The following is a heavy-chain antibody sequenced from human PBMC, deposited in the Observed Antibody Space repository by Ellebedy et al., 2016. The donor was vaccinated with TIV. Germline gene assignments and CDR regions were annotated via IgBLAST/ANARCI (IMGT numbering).Heavy chain of an antibody. CDR3: ARLERQQQKGVDY. Sequence: AASVKVSCKASGYTFTSYGISWVRQAPGQGLEWMGRIIPILGIANYAQKFQGRVTITADKSTSTAYMELSSLRSEDTAVYYCARLERQQQKGVDYWGQGTLVTVSS. D-gene: IGHD6-13*01. CDR1: GYTFTSYG. V-gene: IGHV1-69*04. J-gene: IGHJ4*02. CDR2: IIPILGIA.